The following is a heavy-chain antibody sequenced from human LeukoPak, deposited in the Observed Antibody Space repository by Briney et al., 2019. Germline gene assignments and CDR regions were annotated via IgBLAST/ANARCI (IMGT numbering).Heavy chain of an antibody. D-gene: IGHD3-10*01. CDR2: ISAYNGNT. V-gene: IGHV1-18*01. CDR3: ARDSRTGLLWFGELLYEGYYFDY. J-gene: IGHJ4*02. CDR1: GYTFTSYG. Sequence: ASVKVSCKASGYTFTSYGISWVRQAPGQGLEWMGWISAYNGNTNYAQKLQGRVTMTTDTSTSTAYMELSSLRSEDTAVYYCARDSRTGLLWFGELLYEGYYFDYWGQGTLVTVSS.